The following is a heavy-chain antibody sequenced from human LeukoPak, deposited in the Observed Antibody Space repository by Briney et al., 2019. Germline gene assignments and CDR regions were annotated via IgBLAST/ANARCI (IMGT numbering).Heavy chain of an antibody. J-gene: IGHJ4*02. Sequence: SETLSLTCAVYGGSFSGYYWSWIRQPPGKGLEWIGSIYYSGSTYYNPSLKSRVTISVDTSKNQFSLKLSSVTAADTAVYYCAVLTPRVIVPAAILFDYWGQGTLVTVSS. D-gene: IGHD2-2*01. CDR1: GGSFSGYY. CDR2: IYYSGST. CDR3: AVLTPRVIVPAAILFDY. V-gene: IGHV4-34*01.